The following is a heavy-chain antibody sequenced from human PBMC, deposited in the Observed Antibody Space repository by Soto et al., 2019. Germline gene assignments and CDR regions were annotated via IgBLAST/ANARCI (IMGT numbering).Heavy chain of an antibody. CDR2: IWYDGSNK. Sequence: PGGSLRLSCAASGFTFSSYGMHWVRQAPGKGLEWVAVIWYDGSNKYYADSVKGRFTISRDNSKNTLYLQMNSLRAEDTAVYYCARGGSCSGGSCYTGQQNYFYGMDVWGQGTTVTVSS. CDR1: GFTFSSYG. D-gene: IGHD2-15*01. J-gene: IGHJ6*02. V-gene: IGHV3-33*01. CDR3: ARGGSCSGGSCYTGQQNYFYGMDV.